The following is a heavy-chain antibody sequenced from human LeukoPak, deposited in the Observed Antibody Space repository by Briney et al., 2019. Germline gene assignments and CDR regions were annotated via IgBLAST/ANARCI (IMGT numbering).Heavy chain of an antibody. V-gene: IGHV3-21*01. J-gene: IGHJ6*03. D-gene: IGHD3-10*01. CDR3: ARDGPLGGPGYYYMDV. CDR2: ISSSSSYI. CDR1: GFTVSSYS. Sequence: GGSLRLSCAASGFTVSSYSMNWVRQAPGKGLEWVSSISSSSSYIYYADSVKGRFTISRDNDKNSLYLQMSSLRAEDTAVYYCARDGPLGGPGYYYMDVWGKGTTVTASS.